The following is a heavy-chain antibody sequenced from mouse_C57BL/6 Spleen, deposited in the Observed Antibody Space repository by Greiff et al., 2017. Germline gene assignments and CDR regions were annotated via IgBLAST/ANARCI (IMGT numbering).Heavy chain of an antibody. Sequence: EVKLVESGGDLVKPGGSLKLSCAASGFTFSSYGMSWVRQTPDKRLEWVATISSGGSYTYYPDSVKGRFTISRDNAKNTLYLQMSSLKSEDTAMYYCARQGAVVALDYWGQGTTLTVSS. V-gene: IGHV5-6*01. CDR3: ARQGAVVALDY. CDR1: GFTFSSYG. CDR2: ISSGGSYT. D-gene: IGHD1-1*01. J-gene: IGHJ2*01.